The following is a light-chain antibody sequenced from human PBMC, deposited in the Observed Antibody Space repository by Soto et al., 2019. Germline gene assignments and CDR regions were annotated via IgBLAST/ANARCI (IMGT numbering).Light chain of an antibody. Sequence: EIVLTQSPGTLSLSPGERATLSCRASQSVSSSYLAWYQQKPGQAPRLLIYGASSRATGIPDRFSGSGSGTVFTLTIRRLEPEDFAVYYCQQYGSSPRTFGQGTKLEIK. CDR3: QQYGSSPRT. CDR2: GAS. V-gene: IGKV3-20*01. J-gene: IGKJ2*01. CDR1: QSVSSSY.